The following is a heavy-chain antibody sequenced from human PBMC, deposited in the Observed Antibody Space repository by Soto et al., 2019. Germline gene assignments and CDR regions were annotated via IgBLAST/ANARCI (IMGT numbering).Heavy chain of an antibody. Sequence: SETLSLTCAVSGASISPYYWSWIRQSPGKGLEWIGFIFYNGSTNYNPTLKNRIAISVDTSKNPFSLKLNSVTAADTAVYYCARHGWQVLPFFDFWGHGSLVTVSS. D-gene: IGHD2-2*03. V-gene: IGHV4-59*08. CDR2: IFYNGST. J-gene: IGHJ4*01. CDR1: GASISPYY. CDR3: ARHGWQVLPFFDF.